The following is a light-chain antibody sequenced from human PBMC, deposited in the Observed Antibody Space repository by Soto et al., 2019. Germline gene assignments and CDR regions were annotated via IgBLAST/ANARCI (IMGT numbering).Light chain of an antibody. J-gene: IGLJ2*01. CDR1: SSNIGAGFD. CDR3: QSYDNSLSASI. CDR2: GNN. Sequence: QLVLTQPPSVSGAPGQRVXXXCTGSSSNIGAGFDVHWYQQLPGAAPKLLIFGNNNRPSGVPDRFSGSKSGTSASLAITGLQAEDEADYHCQSYDNSLSASIFGGGTKLTVL. V-gene: IGLV1-40*01.